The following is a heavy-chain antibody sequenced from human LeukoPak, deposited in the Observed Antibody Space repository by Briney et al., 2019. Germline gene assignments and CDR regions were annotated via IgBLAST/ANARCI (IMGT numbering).Heavy chain of an antibody. CDR3: ARVIYDSGSYNQPFDY. D-gene: IGHD3-10*01. J-gene: IGHJ4*02. CDR1: GFISSTYT. Sequence: PGRSLRLSCAASGFISSTYTIHWVRQAPGKGLEWVSSISHDGTYKHYADSVKGRFTISRDNSKNTLYLQMNSLRPEDTAVYFCARVIYDSGSYNQPFDYWGQGTLVTVSS. CDR2: ISHDGTYK. V-gene: IGHV3-30*04.